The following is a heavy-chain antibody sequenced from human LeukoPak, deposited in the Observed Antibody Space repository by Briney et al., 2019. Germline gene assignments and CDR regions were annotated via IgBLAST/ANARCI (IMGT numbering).Heavy chain of an antibody. Sequence: ASVKVSCKASGYTFTSYDINWARQATGQGLEWMGWMNPNSGNTGYAQKFQGRVTMTRNTSISTAYMELSSLRSEDTAVYYRARGQDTAMAGVDYWGQGTLVTVSS. CDR1: GYTFTSYD. V-gene: IGHV1-8*01. D-gene: IGHD5-18*01. J-gene: IGHJ4*02. CDR3: ARGQDTAMAGVDY. CDR2: MNPNSGNT.